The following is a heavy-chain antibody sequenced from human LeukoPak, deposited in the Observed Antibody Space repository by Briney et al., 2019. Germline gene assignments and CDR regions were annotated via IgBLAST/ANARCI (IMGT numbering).Heavy chain of an antibody. CDR1: GFSFSVNA. D-gene: IGHD2-21*02. CDR2: IRNDGSNE. Sequence: GGSLRLSCAASGFSFSVNAMHWVRQAQGKGLEWVAFIRNDGSNENYADSVKGRFTISRDKSKNTLYLQMNSLRAEDTAVYYCAKDRGDLPPYFDYWGQGTLVTVSS. CDR3: AKDRGDLPPYFDY. J-gene: IGHJ4*02. V-gene: IGHV3-30*02.